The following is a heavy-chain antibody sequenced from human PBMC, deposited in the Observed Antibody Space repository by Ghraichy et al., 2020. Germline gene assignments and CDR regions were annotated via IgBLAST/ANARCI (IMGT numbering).Heavy chain of an antibody. CDR2: SRNKINSYRT. D-gene: IGHD3-22*01. J-gene: IGHJ4*02. CDR3: VRVITKGGFHFDK. CDR1: GFTFSDHY. Sequence: GGSLRLSCAASGFTFSDHYMDWVRQAPGKGLEWVGRSRNKINSYRTEYGASVKGRFTISRDEAKNSLFLQMNSLKTEDTATYYCVRVITKGGFHFDKGGQGTLVTVSS. V-gene: IGHV3-72*01.